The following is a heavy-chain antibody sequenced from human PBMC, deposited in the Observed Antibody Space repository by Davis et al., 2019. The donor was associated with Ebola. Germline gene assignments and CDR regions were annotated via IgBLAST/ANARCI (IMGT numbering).Heavy chain of an antibody. V-gene: IGHV3-33*08. D-gene: IGHD4-17*01. CDR1: GFTFSSYG. CDR3: ARLVTVTTIGSAFDY. J-gene: IGHJ4*02. Sequence: GESLKISCAASGFTFSSYGMHWVRQAPGKGLEWVAFIRYDGSSKYCADSVKGRFTISRDNSKNTLYLQMNSLRAEDTAVYYCARLVTVTTIGSAFDYWGQGTLVTVSS. CDR2: IRYDGSSK.